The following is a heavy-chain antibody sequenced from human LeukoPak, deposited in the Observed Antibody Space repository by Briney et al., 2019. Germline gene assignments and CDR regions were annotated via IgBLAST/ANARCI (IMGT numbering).Heavy chain of an antibody. V-gene: IGHV4-59*12. CDR3: ARGSGWSYNLFDP. Sequence: SETLSLTCAVSGGSISSYYWSWIRQPPGKGLEWIGYIYYSGSTNYNPSLKSRVTISVDTSKNQFSLKLSSVTAADTAVYYCARGSGWSYNLFDPWGQGTLDTVSS. CDR1: GGSISSYY. CDR2: IYYSGST. J-gene: IGHJ5*02. D-gene: IGHD1-26*01.